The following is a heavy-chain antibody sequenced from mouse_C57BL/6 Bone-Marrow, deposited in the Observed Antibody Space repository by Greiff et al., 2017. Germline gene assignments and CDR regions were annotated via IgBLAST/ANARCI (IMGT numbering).Heavy chain of an antibody. CDR3: ARHGYYWYFDV. J-gene: IGHJ1*03. Sequence: EVKLMESGGYLVKPGGSLKLSCAASGFTFSSYGMSWVRQTPDKRLEWVATISSGGSYTYYPDSVKGRFTISRDNAKNTLYLQMSSLKSEDTAMYYCARHGYYWYFDVWGTGTTVTVSS. D-gene: IGHD2-2*01. CDR1: GFTFSSYG. CDR2: ISSGGSYT. V-gene: IGHV5-6*01.